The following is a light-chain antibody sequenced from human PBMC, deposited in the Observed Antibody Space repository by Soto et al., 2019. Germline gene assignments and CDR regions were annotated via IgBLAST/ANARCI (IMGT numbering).Light chain of an antibody. Sequence: PGNRATLSYRASQSISSGYLAWYQQKPGQATRLVIYGASSRATGIPARFSGSGSGTDFTLTISSLEPEDFAVYYCQQRSNWPITFGQGTRLEIK. J-gene: IGKJ5*01. CDR3: QQRSNWPIT. V-gene: IGKV3D-20*02. CDR1: QSISSGY. CDR2: GAS.